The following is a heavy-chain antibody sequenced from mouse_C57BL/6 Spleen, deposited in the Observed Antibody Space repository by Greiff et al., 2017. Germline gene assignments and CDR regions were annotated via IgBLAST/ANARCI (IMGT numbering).Heavy chain of an antibody. V-gene: IGHV5-6*01. CDR1: GFTFSSYG. D-gene: IGHD3-2*02. Sequence: EVQRVESGGDLVKPGGSLKLSCAASGFTFSSYGMSWVRQTPDKRLEWVATISSGGSYTYYPDSVKGRFTISRDNAKNTLYLQMSSLKSEDTAMYYCARHAPSQAPFAYWGQGTLVTVSA. CDR3: ARHAPSQAPFAY. J-gene: IGHJ3*01. CDR2: ISSGGSYT.